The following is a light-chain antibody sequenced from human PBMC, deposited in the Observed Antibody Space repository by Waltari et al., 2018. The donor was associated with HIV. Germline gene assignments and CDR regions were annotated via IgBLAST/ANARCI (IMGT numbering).Light chain of an antibody. CDR2: EDS. CDR3: QSYDGTTVV. J-gene: IGLJ2*01. V-gene: IGLV6-57*01. Sequence: NFILTQSHSVSESPGKTVTISCTRSSGGIGSTYIQWYQQRPGRSPDTVIYEDSQRPSGVPNRISGSVDSSSNSASLTISGLKTEDEADYFCQSYDGTTVVFGGGTRLTVL. CDR1: SGGIGSTY.